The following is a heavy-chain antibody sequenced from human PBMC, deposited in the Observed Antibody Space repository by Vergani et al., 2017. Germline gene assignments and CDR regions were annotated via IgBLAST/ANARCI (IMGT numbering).Heavy chain of an antibody. J-gene: IGHJ2*01. D-gene: IGHD3-22*01. Sequence: QVQLQESGPGLVKPSETLSLTCGVSGYSINSGYYWAWIRQPPGKGLEWIWTIHHSGSSYHNPSLKSRVTISVETSKNHFSLKLTSVTAADTAVYYCARQPYYHDTSGFFFDLWGRGTLVTVSS. CDR1: GYSINSGYY. CDR2: IHHSGSS. V-gene: IGHV4-38-2*01. CDR3: ARQPYYHDTSGFFFDL.